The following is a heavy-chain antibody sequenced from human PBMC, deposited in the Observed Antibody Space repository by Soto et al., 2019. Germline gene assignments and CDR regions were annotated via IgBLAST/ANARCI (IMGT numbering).Heavy chain of an antibody. CDR1: GFTFSSYC. J-gene: IGHJ6*02. CDR2: IWYDGSNK. V-gene: IGHV3-33*01. Sequence: LRLSCAASGFTFSSYCMHWVRQAPGKGLEWVAVIWYDGSNKYYADSVKGRFTISRDNSKNTLYLQMNSLRAEDTAVYYCAREYGSGSFGPYYYYGMDVWGQGTTVTVSS. CDR3: AREYGSGSFGPYYYYGMDV. D-gene: IGHD3-10*01.